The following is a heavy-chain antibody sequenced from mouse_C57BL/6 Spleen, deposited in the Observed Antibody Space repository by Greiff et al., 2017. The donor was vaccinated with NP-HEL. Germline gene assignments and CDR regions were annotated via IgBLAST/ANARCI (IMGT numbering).Heavy chain of an antibody. CDR3: ARSHYYGSSLWFAY. J-gene: IGHJ3*01. CDR2: INPNNGGT. D-gene: IGHD1-1*01. V-gene: IGHV1-22*01. Sequence: EVQLQQSGPELVKPGASVKMSCKASGYTFTDYNMHWVKQSHGKSLEWIGYINPNNGGTSYNQKFKGKATLTVNKSSSTAYMELRSLTSEDSAVYYCARSHYYGSSLWFAYWGQGTLVTVSA. CDR1: GYTFTDYN.